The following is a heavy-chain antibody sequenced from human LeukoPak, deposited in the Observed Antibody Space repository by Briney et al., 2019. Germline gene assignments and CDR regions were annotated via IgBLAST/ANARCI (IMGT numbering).Heavy chain of an antibody. V-gene: IGHV1-2*02. J-gene: IGHJ3*02. Sequence: VASVKVSCKASGYTFTDYFMHWVRQAPGQGLEWMGWINPKSGGTNYVQRFQGRVTMTRDTSITTAYMELSRLRSDDTAVYYCAGPPIDGSIDGFEIWGQGTMVTVSS. CDR3: AGPPIDGSIDGFEI. CDR2: INPKSGGT. CDR1: GYTFTDYF. D-gene: IGHD1-14*01.